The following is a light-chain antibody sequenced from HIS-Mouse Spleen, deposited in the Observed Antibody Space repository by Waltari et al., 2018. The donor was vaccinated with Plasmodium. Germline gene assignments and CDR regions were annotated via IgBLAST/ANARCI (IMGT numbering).Light chain of an antibody. CDR2: EGS. V-gene: IGLV2-23*01. J-gene: IGLJ1*01. CDR3: CSYAGSSTYV. CDR1: RSDVVSYNL. Sequence: QSALTQPASVSGSPGQSITISCTGTRSDVVSYNLVSWYQQHPGKAPKRMIYEGSKRPSGVSNRFSGSKSGNTASLTISGLQAEDEADYYCCSYAGSSTYVFGTGTKVTVL.